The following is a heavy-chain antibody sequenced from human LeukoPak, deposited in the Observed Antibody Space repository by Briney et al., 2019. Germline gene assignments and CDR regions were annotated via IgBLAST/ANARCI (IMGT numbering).Heavy chain of an antibody. CDR2: ISSSSSYI. V-gene: IGHV3-21*01. D-gene: IGHD6-19*01. Sequence: GGSLRLSCAASGFTFSSYSMNWVRQAPGKGLEWVSSISSSSSYIYYADSVKGRFTISRDNAKNSLYLQVNSLRAEDTAVYYCARDRVHSSGWYSGRYYYGMDVWGQGTTVTVSS. CDR1: GFTFSSYS. J-gene: IGHJ6*02. CDR3: ARDRVHSSGWYSGRYYYGMDV.